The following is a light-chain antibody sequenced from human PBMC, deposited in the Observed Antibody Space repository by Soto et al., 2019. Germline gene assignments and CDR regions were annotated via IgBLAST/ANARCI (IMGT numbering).Light chain of an antibody. CDR1: QSISTW. Sequence: IQMTQSPSTLPASVGDRFTITCRSNQSISTWLAWYQQKPGKAPKLLIYKASTLKSGVPSRFSGSGSGTEFTLTISSLQPDDFATYYCQHYNSYSEAFGQGTKVDIK. CDR2: KAS. V-gene: IGKV1-5*03. J-gene: IGKJ1*01. CDR3: QHYNSYSEA.